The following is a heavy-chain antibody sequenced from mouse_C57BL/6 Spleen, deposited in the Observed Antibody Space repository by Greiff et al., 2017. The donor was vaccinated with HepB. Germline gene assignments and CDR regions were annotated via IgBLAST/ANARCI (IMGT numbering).Heavy chain of an antibody. CDR3: LITTVVGYFDV. D-gene: IGHD1-1*01. V-gene: IGHV1-69*01. J-gene: IGHJ1*03. CDR2: IDPSDSYT. Sequence: QVQLQQPGAELVMPGASVKLSCKASGYTFTSYWMHWVKQRPGQGLEWIGEIDPSDSYTNYNQKFKGKSTLTVDKSSSTAYMQLSSLTSEDSAVYYCLITTVVGYFDVWGTGTTVTVSS. CDR1: GYTFTSYW.